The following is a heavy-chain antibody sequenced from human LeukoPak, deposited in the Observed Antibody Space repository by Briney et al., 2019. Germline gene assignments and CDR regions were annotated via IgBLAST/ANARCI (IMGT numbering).Heavy chain of an antibody. CDR3: VKDDGWVQYAN. V-gene: IGHV3-30*02. J-gene: IGHJ4*02. CDR2: IRNDGSNK. CDR1: GFTFSSYG. D-gene: IGHD5-24*01. Sequence: GGSLRLSCAASGFTFSSYGMDWVRQAPGKGLEWVAFIRNDGSNKYYADSVKGRFTISRDNSKNTVYLQMNSLSAEDAAVYYCVKDDGWVQYANWGQGTLVTVSS.